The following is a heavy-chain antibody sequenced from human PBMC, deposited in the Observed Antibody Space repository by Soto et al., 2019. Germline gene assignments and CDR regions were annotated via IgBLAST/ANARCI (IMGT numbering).Heavy chain of an antibody. CDR2: RYYSGRS. CDR1: GGSISSRTFW. J-gene: IGHJ4*02. Sequence: QLQLQESGPGLVKPSETLSLTCSVSGGSISSRTFWWAWIRQPPGKGLEWIGDRYYSGRSYSSPSLKSRVTLSVDTSKNQLSLKLNSVTAADTAVYYCARHPRDDYNYGGSGIFDYWGQGTLVTVSS. D-gene: IGHD4-4*01. CDR3: ARHPRDDYNYGGSGIFDY. V-gene: IGHV4-39*01.